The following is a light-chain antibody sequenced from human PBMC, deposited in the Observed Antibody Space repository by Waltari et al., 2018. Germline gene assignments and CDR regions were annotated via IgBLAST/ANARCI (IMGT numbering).Light chain of an antibody. CDR2: KDS. Sequence: SSELTQPPSVSVPPGHTARITCSGDALAQPSSYWYQQKSGQAPVLVIYKDSKRPSGIPERFSGSSSGTTVTLTISGVQTEDEADYYCQSSDTLTSWVFGGGTKLTVL. J-gene: IGLJ3*02. V-gene: IGLV3-25*03. CDR1: ALAQPS. CDR3: QSSDTLTSWV.